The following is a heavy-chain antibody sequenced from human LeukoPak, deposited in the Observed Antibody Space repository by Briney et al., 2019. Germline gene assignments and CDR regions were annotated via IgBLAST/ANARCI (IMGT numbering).Heavy chain of an antibody. CDR3: ARRGIVVVTYYFDY. J-gene: IGHJ4*02. D-gene: IGHD3-22*01. CDR1: GGSSSGYY. CDR2: INHSGST. V-gene: IGHV4-34*01. Sequence: PSETLSLTCAVYGGSSSGYYWSWIRQPPGKGLEWIGEINHSGSTNYNPSLKSRVTISVDTSKIQFSLKLSSVTAADTAVYYCARRGIVVVTYYFDYWGQGTLVTVSS.